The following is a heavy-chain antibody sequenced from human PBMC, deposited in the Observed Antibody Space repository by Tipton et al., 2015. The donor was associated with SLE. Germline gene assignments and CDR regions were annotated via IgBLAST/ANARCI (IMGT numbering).Heavy chain of an antibody. J-gene: IGHJ4*02. CDR1: GFTFSSYS. D-gene: IGHD3-3*01. Sequence: SLRLSCAASGFTFSSYSMNWVRQAPGKGLEWVSYISSSSSTIYYADSVKGRFTISRDNAKNSLYLQMNSLRAEDTAVYYCAREVHDFWSGGGYFDYWGQGTLVTVSS. CDR3: AREVHDFWSGGGYFDY. CDR2: ISSSSSTI. V-gene: IGHV3-48*01.